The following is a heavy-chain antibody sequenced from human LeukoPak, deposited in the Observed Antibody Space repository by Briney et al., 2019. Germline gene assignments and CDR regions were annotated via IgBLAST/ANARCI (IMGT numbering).Heavy chain of an antibody. CDR1: GFTFSSYE. J-gene: IGHJ4*02. Sequence: GGSLRLSCAASGFTFSSYEMNWVRQAPGKGLEWVSCISSSGSTIYYADSVKGRFTISRDNAKNSLYLQMNSLRAEDTAVYYCARDPGGSYYGFDYWGQGTLVTVSS. CDR2: ISSSGSTI. V-gene: IGHV3-48*03. CDR3: ARDPGGSYYGFDY. D-gene: IGHD1-26*01.